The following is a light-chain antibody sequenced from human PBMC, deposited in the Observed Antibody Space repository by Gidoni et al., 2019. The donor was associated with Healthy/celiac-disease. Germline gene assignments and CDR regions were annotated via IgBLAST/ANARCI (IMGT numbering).Light chain of an antibody. J-gene: IGLJ3*02. Sequence: QSALTQPASVSGSPGQSITISCTGTSSDVGGYNYVSWYQQHPGKAPKLMIYDVSNRPSGVSNRVSGSKSGNTASLPISGLQSEDDADYYCSSYTSSSTLLFGGGTKLTVL. CDR3: SSYTSSSTLL. CDR2: DVS. V-gene: IGLV2-14*03. CDR1: SSDVGGYNY.